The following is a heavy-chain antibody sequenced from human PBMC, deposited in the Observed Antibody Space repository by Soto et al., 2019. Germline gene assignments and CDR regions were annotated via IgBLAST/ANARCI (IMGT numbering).Heavy chain of an antibody. CDR1: GFTFSSYA. J-gene: IGHJ6*02. CDR3: APGGYCTNGVGYGPYYYGMDV. V-gene: IGHV3-64D*06. D-gene: IGHD2-8*01. Sequence: GGSLRLSCSASGFTFSSYAMHWVRQAPGKGLEYVSAISSNGGSTYYADSVKGRFTISRDNSKNTLYLQMSSLRAEDTAVYYCAPGGYCTNGVGYGPYYYGMDVWGQGTTVTVSS. CDR2: ISSNGGST.